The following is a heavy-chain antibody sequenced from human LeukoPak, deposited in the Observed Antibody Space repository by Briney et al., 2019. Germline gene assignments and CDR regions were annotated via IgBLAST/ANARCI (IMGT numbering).Heavy chain of an antibody. CDR1: GGSISSYY. CDR3: AREDRYCSGGSCYS. D-gene: IGHD2-15*01. CDR2: IYTSGSI. Sequence: SETLSLTCTVSGGSISSYYWSWIRQPAGKGLEWIGRIYTSGSITYNPSLKSRVSMSVDTSKNQFSLELSSVTAADTAVYYCAREDRYCSGGSCYSWGQGTLVTVSS. J-gene: IGHJ4*02. V-gene: IGHV4-4*07.